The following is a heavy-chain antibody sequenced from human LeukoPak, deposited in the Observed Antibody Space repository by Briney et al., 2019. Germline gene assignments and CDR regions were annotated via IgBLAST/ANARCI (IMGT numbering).Heavy chain of an antibody. CDR1: GGSVSAVSHY. D-gene: IGHD2-21*02. J-gene: IGHJ5*02. CDR3: GRLVCDACYPAGNWFDP. V-gene: IGHV4-39*01. Sequence: KPSETPSLTCTVSGGSVSAVSHYWVWIRQSPGKGPEWIGNIYYTGSTHYNPSLKSRVFMSVDTSKNQFSLEVTSVTAADTALYFCGRLVCDACYPAGNWFDPWGQGTLVTVSS. CDR2: IYYTGST.